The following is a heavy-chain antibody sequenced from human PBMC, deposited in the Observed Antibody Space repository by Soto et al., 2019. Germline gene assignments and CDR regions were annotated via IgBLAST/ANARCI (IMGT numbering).Heavy chain of an antibody. CDR1: GFTFSNAW. CDR2: IKSKTDGGTT. J-gene: IGHJ5*02. CDR3: TTGPLWAPADIVVVPAAEDT. D-gene: IGHD2-2*01. V-gene: IGHV3-15*07. Sequence: GGSLRLSCAASGFTFSNAWMNWVRQAPGKGLEWVGRIKSKTDGGTTDYAAPVKGRFTISRDDSKNTLYLQMNSLKTEDTAVYYCTTGPLWAPADIVVVPAAEDTWGQGTLVTVSS.